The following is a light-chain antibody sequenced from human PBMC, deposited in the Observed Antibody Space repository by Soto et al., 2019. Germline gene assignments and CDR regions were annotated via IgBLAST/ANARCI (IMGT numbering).Light chain of an antibody. CDR3: QQYNGYWT. Sequence: DIQMTQSPSTLSASVGDRVTITCRASPSISGSLAWYQQKAGKAPKLLIYEASNLKSGVPSRFSGSGSGTEYTLTISSLQPDDSASYYCQQYNGYWTFGQGTRVEIK. V-gene: IGKV1-5*03. J-gene: IGKJ1*01. CDR1: PSISGS. CDR2: EAS.